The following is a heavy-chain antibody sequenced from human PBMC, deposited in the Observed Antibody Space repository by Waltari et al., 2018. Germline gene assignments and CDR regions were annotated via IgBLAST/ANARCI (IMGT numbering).Heavy chain of an antibody. V-gene: IGHV4-38-2*01. D-gene: IGHD1-26*01. Sequence: QVQLQESDPGLVKPSETLSLTCSVSGYSISSGYWWGWIRQPPGKGLEWIASIYYTSGYTQYTPSLRSRVTISSDTSKNQFSLRLTSVTAADTAVYYCANNEWGLPVSWGQGTLVTVSS. J-gene: IGHJ5*02. CDR1: GYSISSGYW. CDR3: ANNEWGLPVS. CDR2: IYYTSGYT.